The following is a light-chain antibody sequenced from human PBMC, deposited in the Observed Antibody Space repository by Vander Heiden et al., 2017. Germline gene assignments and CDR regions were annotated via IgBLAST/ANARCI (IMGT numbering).Light chain of an antibody. CDR2: KAS. J-gene: IGKJ1*01. Sequence: DIQMTQSPSTLSASVGDRVTITCRASQSINTYLAWYQQKPGKAPNLLIYKASILESGVPSRFSGSGSETEFTLTISSLQPDDFATYYCQQYNSFTWTFGQGTKVEIK. V-gene: IGKV1-5*03. CDR3: QQYNSFTWT. CDR1: QSINTY.